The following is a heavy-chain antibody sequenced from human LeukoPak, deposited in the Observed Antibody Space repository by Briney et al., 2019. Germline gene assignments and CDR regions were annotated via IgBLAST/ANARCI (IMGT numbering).Heavy chain of an antibody. CDR2: IYTSGST. CDR3: ARGGYSYGPNFDY. Sequence: NPSETLSLTCTVSGGSISSGSYYWSWIRQPAGKGLEWIGRIYTSGSTNYNPSLKSRVTISVDTSKNQFSLKLSSVTAADTAVYYCARGGYSYGPNFDYWGQGTLVTVSS. CDR1: GGSISSGSYY. J-gene: IGHJ4*02. D-gene: IGHD5-18*01. V-gene: IGHV4-61*02.